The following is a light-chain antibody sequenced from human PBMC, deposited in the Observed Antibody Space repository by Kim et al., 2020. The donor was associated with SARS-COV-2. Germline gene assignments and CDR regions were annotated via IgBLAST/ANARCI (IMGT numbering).Light chain of an antibody. V-gene: IGKV3-20*01. CDR2: GSS. Sequence: EIVLTQSPGTLSLSPGERATLSCWASQSVSSSYFAWYQQKPGQAPRLLIYGSSNRATGIPDRFSGSGSGTDFTLTISRLEPEDFALYYCQQYGSSPTFGQGTKLEL. CDR1: QSVSSSY. CDR3: QQYGSSPT. J-gene: IGKJ2*01.